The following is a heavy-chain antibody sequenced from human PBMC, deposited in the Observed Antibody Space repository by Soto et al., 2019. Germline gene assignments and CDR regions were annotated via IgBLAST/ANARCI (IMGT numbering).Heavy chain of an antibody. D-gene: IGHD2-2*01. Sequence: GGSLRLSCAASGFTFSSYGMHWVRQAPGKGLEWVAVISYDGSNKYYADSVKGRFTISRDNSKNTLYLQMNSLRAEDTAVYYCAKSRSGEVRYAFDIWGQGTMVTVSS. CDR3: AKSRSGEVRYAFDI. CDR2: ISYDGSNK. V-gene: IGHV3-30*18. J-gene: IGHJ3*02. CDR1: GFTFSSYG.